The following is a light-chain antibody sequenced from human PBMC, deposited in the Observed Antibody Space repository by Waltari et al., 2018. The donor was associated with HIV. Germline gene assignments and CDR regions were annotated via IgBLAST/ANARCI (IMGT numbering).Light chain of an antibody. CDR3: QQSYSTPPET. CDR2: AAS. CDR1: QSISDY. V-gene: IGKV1-39*01. Sequence: DIQMTQSTSSLSASVGDRVTITCRATQSISDYLNWYQQKPGKAPKLLISAASSLQSGVPSRFSGSGSGTDFSLTISSLQPEDFATYYCQQSYSTPPETFGGGTKVEIK. J-gene: IGKJ4*01.